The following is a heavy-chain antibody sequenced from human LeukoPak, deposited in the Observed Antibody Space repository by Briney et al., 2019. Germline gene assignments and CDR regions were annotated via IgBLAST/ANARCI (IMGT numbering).Heavy chain of an antibody. CDR3: AKEESGSYQTGYFDY. Sequence: GGSLRLSCAASGFTFSSYGMHWVRQAPGMGLEWVAVISYDGSNKYYADSVKGRFTISRDNSKNTLYLQMNSLRAEDTAVYYCAKEESGSYQTGYFDYWGQGTLVTVSS. CDR2: ISYDGSNK. V-gene: IGHV3-30*18. J-gene: IGHJ4*02. D-gene: IGHD1-26*01. CDR1: GFTFSSYG.